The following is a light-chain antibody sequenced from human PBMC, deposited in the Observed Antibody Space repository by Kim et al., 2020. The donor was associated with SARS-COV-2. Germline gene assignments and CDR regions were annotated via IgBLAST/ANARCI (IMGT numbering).Light chain of an antibody. J-gene: IGKJ2*03. CDR1: QSVTRS. CDR2: DAS. V-gene: IGKV3-11*01. Sequence: LSPAERATLACRASQSVTRSFAWYQQKPGQAPRLLIYDASNRATGIPARFSGSGSGTDFSLTISSLEPEDFAVYYCQQRSNWPPYSFGQGTKLEI. CDR3: QQRSNWPPYS.